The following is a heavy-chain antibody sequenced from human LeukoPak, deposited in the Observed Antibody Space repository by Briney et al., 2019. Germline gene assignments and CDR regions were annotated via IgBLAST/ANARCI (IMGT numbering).Heavy chain of an antibody. J-gene: IGHJ3*02. CDR1: GFTLSSYW. V-gene: IGHV3-74*01. CDR3: ARDYAVGESFDI. Sequence: GGSLRLSCAASGFTLSSYWMHWVRQAPGEGLVWVARITSDGSSTSHADSVKGRFTISRDNAKNTLYLQMNSLRAEDTAVYYCARDYAVGESFDIWGQGTLVTVSS. CDR2: ITSDGSST. D-gene: IGHD3-16*01.